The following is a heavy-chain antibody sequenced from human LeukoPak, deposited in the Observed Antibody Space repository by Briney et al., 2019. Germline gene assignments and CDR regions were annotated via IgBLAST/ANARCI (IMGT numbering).Heavy chain of an antibody. CDR2: INPSGGST. CDR3: AVTVAGTAGFDY. J-gene: IGHJ4*02. Sequence: ASVKVSCKASGYTFTGYYMHWVRQAPGQGLEWMGIINPSGGSTSYAQKFQGRVTMTRDTSTSTVYMELSSLRSEDTAVYYCAVTVAGTAGFDYWGQGTLVTVSS. D-gene: IGHD6-19*01. V-gene: IGHV1-46*01. CDR1: GYTFTGYY.